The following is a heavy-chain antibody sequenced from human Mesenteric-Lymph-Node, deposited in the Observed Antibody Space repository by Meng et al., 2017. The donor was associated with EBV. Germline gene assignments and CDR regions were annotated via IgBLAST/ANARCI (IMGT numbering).Heavy chain of an antibody. CDR3: ARTTLDCTSGVCYGD. D-gene: IGHD2-8*01. CDR1: DYSLTRAG. J-gene: IGHJ4*02. CDR2: ISGYNGQT. V-gene: IGHV1-18*01. Sequence: QVHLVQSGAEVAKPXXSVMVSCKASDYSLTRAGISWVRQALGQGLEWMGWISGYNGQTHYAQNFQGRVTMTTDTSTSTAYMEVRSLRSDDTAVYYCARTTLDCTSGVCYGDWGQGTLVTVSS.